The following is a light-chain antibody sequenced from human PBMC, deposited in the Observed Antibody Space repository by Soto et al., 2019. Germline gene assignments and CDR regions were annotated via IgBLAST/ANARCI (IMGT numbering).Light chain of an antibody. CDR3: CSYAGTYTGV. CDR1: SSDVGRYSY. Sequence: QSVLTQPRSVSGCPGQSVSISCTGTSSDVGRYSYVSCYQQHPGNAPKLMIYDVSERPSGVPDRFSGSKSGNTASLTISGLQAEDEADYYCCSYAGTYTGVFGTGTKVTVL. V-gene: IGLV2-11*01. J-gene: IGLJ1*01. CDR2: DVS.